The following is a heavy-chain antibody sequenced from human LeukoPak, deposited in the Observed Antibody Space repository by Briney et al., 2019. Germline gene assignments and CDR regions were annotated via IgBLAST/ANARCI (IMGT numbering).Heavy chain of an antibody. CDR3: ARIPHVEMPLLDI. D-gene: IGHD5-24*01. Sequence: GGSLRLSCAASGLTFSSHWMHWVRQAPGKGLEWVANIKQDGSEKYYVDSVKGRFTISRDNAKNSLYLQMNSLRAEDTAVYYCARIPHVEMPLLDIWGQGTMVTVSS. CDR2: IKQDGSEK. J-gene: IGHJ3*02. V-gene: IGHV3-7*01. CDR1: GLTFSSHW.